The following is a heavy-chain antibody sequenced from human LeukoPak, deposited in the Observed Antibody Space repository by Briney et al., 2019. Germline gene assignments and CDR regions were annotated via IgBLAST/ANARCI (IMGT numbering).Heavy chain of an antibody. CDR1: GFTFSSYA. CDR2: IKQDESEK. V-gene: IGHV3-7*04. D-gene: IGHD3-16*01. Sequence: GGSLRLSCAASGFTFSSYAMSWVRQAPGKGLEWVANIKQDESEKYYVDSVKGRFTISRDNAKNSLYLQMNSLRAEDTAVYYCAGAAVSGSAYLNYWGQGTLVTVSS. J-gene: IGHJ4*02. CDR3: AGAAVSGSAYLNY.